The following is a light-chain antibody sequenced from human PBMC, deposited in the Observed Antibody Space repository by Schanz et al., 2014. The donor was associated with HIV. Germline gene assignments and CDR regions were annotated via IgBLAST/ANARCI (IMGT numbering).Light chain of an antibody. CDR3: QQSYSTPPT. J-gene: IGKJ5*01. CDR1: QDISKY. CDR2: DAA. Sequence: DIVMTQSPSSLSVSVGDRVTFTCRASQDISKYLNWYQQKPGKAPKLLISDAANLETGVPSRFSGSGSGTDFTLTISSLQPEDFATYYCQQSYSTPPTFGQGTRLEIK. V-gene: IGKV1-39*01.